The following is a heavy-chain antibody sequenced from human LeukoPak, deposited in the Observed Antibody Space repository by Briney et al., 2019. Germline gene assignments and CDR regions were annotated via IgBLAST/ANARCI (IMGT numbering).Heavy chain of an antibody. CDR2: INTNTGNP. CDR1: GYTFTSYA. D-gene: IGHD5-18*01. J-gene: IGHJ4*02. Sequence: GASVKVSCKASGYTFTSYAMNWVRQAPGQGLEWMGWINTNTGNPTYAQGFTGRFVFSLDTSVSTAYLQISSLKAEDTAVYYCARDIVPITAMVTFYFDYWGQGTLVTVSS. V-gene: IGHV7-4-1*02. CDR3: ARDIVPITAMVTFYFDY.